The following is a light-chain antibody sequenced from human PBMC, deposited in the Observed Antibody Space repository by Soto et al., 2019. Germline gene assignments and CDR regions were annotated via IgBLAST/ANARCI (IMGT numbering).Light chain of an antibody. CDR3: CSYAGSSTFYV. J-gene: IGLJ1*01. CDR1: SSDVGGYNS. CDR2: DGV. Sequence: QSALTQPASVSGSPGQSITISCTGTSSDVGGYNSVSWYQLRPGKAPKLILYDGVKRPSGVSNRFSGSKSGNTASLTISGLQAEDEADYYCCSYAGSSTFYVFGTGTKVTVL. V-gene: IGLV2-23*01.